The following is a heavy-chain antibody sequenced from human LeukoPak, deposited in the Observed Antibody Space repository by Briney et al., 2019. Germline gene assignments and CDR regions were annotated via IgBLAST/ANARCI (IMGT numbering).Heavy chain of an antibody. CDR2: IYPGGSDT. Sequence: GESLNISCKGSGYSFTSYWIGWVRQIPGKGLEWMGIIYPGGSDTRYSPSFQGQVTISADKSISTAYLQWSSLKASDTAMYYCARRLSYGYHYYFDYWGQGALVTVCS. J-gene: IGHJ4*02. V-gene: IGHV5-51*01. CDR3: ARRLSYGYHYYFDY. D-gene: IGHD5-18*01. CDR1: GYSFTSYW.